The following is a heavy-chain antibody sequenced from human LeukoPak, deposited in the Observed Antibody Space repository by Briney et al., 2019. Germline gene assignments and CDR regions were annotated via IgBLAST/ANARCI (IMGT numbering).Heavy chain of an antibody. CDR2: ISGSGGST. D-gene: IGHD6-13*01. Sequence: PGGSLRLSCAASGFTFSSYAMSWVRQAPGKGLEWVSAISGSGGSTYYADSVKGRFTISRDNSKNTLYLRMNSLRAEDTAVYYCAKVGPEYSSSWYFDYWGQGTLVTVSS. V-gene: IGHV3-23*01. CDR1: GFTFSSYA. CDR3: AKVGPEYSSSWYFDY. J-gene: IGHJ4*02.